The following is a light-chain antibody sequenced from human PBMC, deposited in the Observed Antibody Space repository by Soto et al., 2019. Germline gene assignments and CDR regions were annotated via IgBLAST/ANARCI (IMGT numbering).Light chain of an antibody. CDR1: QSISTSS. Sequence: GFAQCPGTLPWCTGEKATLSCKASQSISTSSLAWYRQKPGQAPRLLIYGAFIMSTGIPDRVSGGGSGTDFTLAISSLEPEYFAVYYCQQYDSSPRTFGQGTKVDIK. CDR3: QQYDSSPRT. V-gene: IGKV3-20*01. CDR2: GAF. J-gene: IGKJ1*01.